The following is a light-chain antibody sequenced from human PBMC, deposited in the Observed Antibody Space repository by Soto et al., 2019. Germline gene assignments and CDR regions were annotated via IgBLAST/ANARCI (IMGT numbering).Light chain of an antibody. CDR1: QIISTY. Sequence: DIQMTQSPSSLSASVGDRVTITCRASQIISTYLNWYKQRAGLAPRLLIYAASSLQSGVPPRFSGSGSGTDFTLTISSLQPEDFATYFCQQTYSAPPTFGQGTKVEIK. J-gene: IGKJ1*01. CDR2: AAS. CDR3: QQTYSAPPT. V-gene: IGKV1-39*01.